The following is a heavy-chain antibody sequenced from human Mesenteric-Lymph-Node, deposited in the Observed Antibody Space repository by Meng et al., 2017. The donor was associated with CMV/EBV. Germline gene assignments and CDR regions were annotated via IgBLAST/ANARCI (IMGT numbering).Heavy chain of an antibody. V-gene: IGHV3-74*01. CDR1: GFTFSRYW. CDR2: VHSDGTAT. J-gene: IGHJ4*02. D-gene: IGHD4-11*01. Sequence: GESLKISCAASGFTFSRYWMHWVRQAPGEGLVWVSRVHSDGTATNYADSVRGRFTISRDNAKKTLYLQMNNLRAEDTAVYYCARDPTTLKAPFDYWGQGTLVTVSS. CDR3: ARDPTTLKAPFDY.